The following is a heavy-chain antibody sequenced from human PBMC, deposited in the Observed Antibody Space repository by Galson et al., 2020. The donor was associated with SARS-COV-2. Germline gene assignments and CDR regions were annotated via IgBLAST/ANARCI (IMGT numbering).Heavy chain of an antibody. CDR1: GFTFSDYG. V-gene: IGHV3-30*18. D-gene: IGHD2-21*01. Sequence: GGTLRLSCAASGFTFSDYGMHWVRQAPGKGLEWVAVISYDGSNKYYANSVKGRFTISRDNSKNTLYVQMNSLRAEDTAVYYCAKGAYCGGDCYPGMITYNWFDPWGQGTPVTVSS. J-gene: IGHJ5*02. CDR3: AKGAYCGGDCYPGMITYNWFDP. CDR2: ISYDGSNK.